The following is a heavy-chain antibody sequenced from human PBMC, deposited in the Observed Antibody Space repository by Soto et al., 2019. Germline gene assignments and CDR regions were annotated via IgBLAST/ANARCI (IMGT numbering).Heavy chain of an antibody. J-gene: IGHJ4*02. CDR3: ARLNYYDSSGYPPLYFDY. Sequence: GASVKVSCKASGGTFSSYAISWVRQAPGQGLEWMGGIIPIFGTANYAQKFQGRVTITADESTSTAYMELSSLRSEDTAVYYCARLNYYDSSGYPPLYFDYWGQGTLVTVSS. CDR1: GGTFSSYA. V-gene: IGHV1-69*13. D-gene: IGHD3-22*01. CDR2: IIPIFGTA.